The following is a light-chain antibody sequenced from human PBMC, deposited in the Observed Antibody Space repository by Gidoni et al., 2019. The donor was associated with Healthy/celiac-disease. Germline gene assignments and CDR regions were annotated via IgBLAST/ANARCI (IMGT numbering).Light chain of an antibody. J-gene: IGKJ4*01. CDR2: WAS. V-gene: IGKV4-1*01. Sequence: DIVMTQSPDSLAVSLGERATINCKSSQSVLYSSNNKNYLDWYQQKPGQPPKLLIYWASTRESRVPDRFSGSGSGTDFTLTISSLQAEDVAVYYCQQYYSTPLTFGGGTKVEIK. CDR1: QSVLYSSNNKNY. CDR3: QQYYSTPLT.